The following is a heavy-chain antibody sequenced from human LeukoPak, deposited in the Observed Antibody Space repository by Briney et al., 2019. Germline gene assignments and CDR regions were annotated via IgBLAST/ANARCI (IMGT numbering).Heavy chain of an antibody. CDR2: IKQDGSEK. V-gene: IGHV3-7*01. Sequence: GGSLRLSCAASGFTFSIYWMTWVRQAPGKGLEWVANIKQDGSEKYYVDSVKGRLTISRDNAKNSLYLQMNSLRAEDTAVYYCARGVGGGLDYWGQGTLVTVSS. CDR3: ARGVGGGLDY. J-gene: IGHJ4*02. CDR1: GFTFSIYW.